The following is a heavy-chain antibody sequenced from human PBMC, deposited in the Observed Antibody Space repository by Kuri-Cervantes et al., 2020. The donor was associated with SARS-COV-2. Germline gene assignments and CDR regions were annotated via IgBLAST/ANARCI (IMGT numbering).Heavy chain of an antibody. J-gene: IGHJ3*02. D-gene: IGHD3-16*02. V-gene: IGHV3-48*01. CDR1: GFTFSSYS. CDR2: ISSSSGTI. Sequence: GGSLRLSCAASGFTFSSYSMNWVRQAPGKGLEWVSYISSSSGTIYYADSVKGRFTISRDNAKNSLYVQMNSLRAEDTAVYYCARRGGYLPPDAFDIWGQGTMVTVSS. CDR3: ARRGGYLPPDAFDI.